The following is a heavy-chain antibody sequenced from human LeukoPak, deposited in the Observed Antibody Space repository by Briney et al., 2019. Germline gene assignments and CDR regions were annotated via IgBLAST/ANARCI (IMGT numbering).Heavy chain of an antibody. CDR2: ISSSSSTI. CDR1: GFTFSSYS. Sequence: GGSLRLSCAASGFTFSSYSMNWVRQAPGKGLEWVSYISSSSSTIYYADSVKGRFTISRDNAKNSLYLQMNSLRDEDTAVYYCAREKEYYYDSSGYYSDTRYYFDYWGQGTLVTVSS. CDR3: AREKEYYYDSSGYYSDTRYYFDY. V-gene: IGHV3-48*02. J-gene: IGHJ4*02. D-gene: IGHD3-22*01.